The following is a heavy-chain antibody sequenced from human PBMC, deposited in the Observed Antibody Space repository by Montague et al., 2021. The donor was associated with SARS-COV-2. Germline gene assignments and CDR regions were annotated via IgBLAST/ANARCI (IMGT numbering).Heavy chain of an antibody. D-gene: IGHD1-7*01. CDR3: ARHRVASGWNFFDP. V-gene: IGHV4-39*01. Sequence: SETLSLTCTVSGVSISGYTYFWGWIRQPPGKGLEWIASVYYSGSTYYNPSLKSRVTITVDTSKNQSSLQVSSVTTADSALYYCARHRVASGWNFFDPWGRGTLVTVSS. J-gene: IGHJ5*02. CDR2: VYYSGST. CDR1: GVSISGYTYF.